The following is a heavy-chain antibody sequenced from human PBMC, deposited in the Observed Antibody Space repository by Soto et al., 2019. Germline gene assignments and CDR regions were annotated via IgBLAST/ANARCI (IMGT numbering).Heavy chain of an antibody. CDR2: IYYSGST. D-gene: IGHD1-7*01. J-gene: IGHJ4*02. CDR1: GGSISNSHYY. CDR3: ARHKAYNWNCEYFDY. V-gene: IGHV4-39*01. Sequence: QVQLQESGPGLMTPSETLSLTCTVSGGSISNSHYYWGWIRQPPGKGLEWIASIYYSGSTYYNPSLKSRVTRSVDTSKSQFSLKLNSVTAADTAVYYCARHKAYNWNCEYFDYWGQGNLVTVSS.